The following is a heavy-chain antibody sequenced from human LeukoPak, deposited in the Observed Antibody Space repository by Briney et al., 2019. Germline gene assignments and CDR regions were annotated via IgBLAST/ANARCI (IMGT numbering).Heavy chain of an antibody. V-gene: IGHV4-61*02. Sequence: PSETLSLTCTVSGGSISSGSYYWSWIRQPAGKGLEWIGRIYTSGSTNYNPSLKSRVTISVDTSKNQFSLKLSSVTAADTAVYYCARGLPFRYWGQGTLVTVSS. J-gene: IGHJ4*02. CDR1: GGSISSGSYY. CDR3: ARGLPFRY. CDR2: IYTSGST.